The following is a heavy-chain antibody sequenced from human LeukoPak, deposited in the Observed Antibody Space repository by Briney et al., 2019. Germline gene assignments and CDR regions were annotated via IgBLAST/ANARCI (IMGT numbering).Heavy chain of an antibody. V-gene: IGHV3-33*08. Sequence: GGSLRLSCAASGFTFSPYGMHWVRQAPGKGLEWVAVIWSDGSNEYYPDSVRGRFTISRDNSKNMLYLEMNSPRAEDTAVYYCARGGFPKPDCSGVSCYTEFDFWGQGTLVTASS. CDR3: ARGGFPKPDCSGVSCYTEFDF. CDR2: IWSDGSNE. CDR1: GFTFSPYG. J-gene: IGHJ4*02. D-gene: IGHD2-15*01.